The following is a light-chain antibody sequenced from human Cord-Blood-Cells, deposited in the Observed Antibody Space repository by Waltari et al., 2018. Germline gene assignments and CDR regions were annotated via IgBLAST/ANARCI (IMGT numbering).Light chain of an antibody. CDR2: DVS. CDR1: SSAVGGSNY. V-gene: IGLV2-11*01. CDR3: CSYAGSYTWV. Sequence: QSALTQPRPVSGSPGQSVTISCTCTSSAVGGSNYFSCYQQHPGKAPKLMMYDVSKRPSGVPDRFSGSKSGNTASLTISGLQAEDEADYYCCSYAGSYTWVFGGGTKLTVL. J-gene: IGLJ3*02.